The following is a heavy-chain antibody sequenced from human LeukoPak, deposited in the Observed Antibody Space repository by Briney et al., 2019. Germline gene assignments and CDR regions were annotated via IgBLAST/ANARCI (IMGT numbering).Heavy chain of an antibody. J-gene: IGHJ5*02. CDR3: ARLVIASNWFDP. Sequence: GGSLRLSCAASGFTFSSYSMNWVRQASGKGLEWVSSISSSSSYIYYADSVKGRFTISRDNAKNSLYLQMNSLRAEDTAVYYCARLVIASNWFDPWGQGTLVTVSS. CDR1: GFTFSSYS. V-gene: IGHV3-21*01. D-gene: IGHD3-16*02. CDR2: ISSSSSYI.